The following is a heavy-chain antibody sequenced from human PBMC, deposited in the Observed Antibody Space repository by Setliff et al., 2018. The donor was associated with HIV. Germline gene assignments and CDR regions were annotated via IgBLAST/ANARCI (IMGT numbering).Heavy chain of an antibody. D-gene: IGHD1-26*01. CDR1: GGSINRIDYY. Sequence: SETLSLTCTVSGGSINRIDYYWGWIRQSPGKGLEWIGNVYYDGTTYYNPSLKSRVTMSLDTSKNQFSLNLSSVTAADTAVYYCARDGYLVGATRFDYWGQGTLVTVSS. J-gene: IGHJ4*02. CDR3: ARDGYLVGATRFDY. CDR2: VYYDGTT. V-gene: IGHV4-39*07.